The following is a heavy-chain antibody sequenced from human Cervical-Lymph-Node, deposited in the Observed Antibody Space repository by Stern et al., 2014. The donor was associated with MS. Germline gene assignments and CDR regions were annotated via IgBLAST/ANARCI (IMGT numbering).Heavy chain of an antibody. CDR1: GFTFSSYG. Sequence: MPLVESGGGVVQPGRSLRLACAASGFTFSSYGMQWVRQAPDKGLEWVAVIWYDGSNKYYAASVKGRFTISRDNSKNTLYLQMNSLRAEDTAVYYCARDSSKGGSNYWGQGTLVTVSS. J-gene: IGHJ1*01. D-gene: IGHD2-2*01. CDR3: ARDSSKGGSNY. V-gene: IGHV3-33*01. CDR2: IWYDGSNK.